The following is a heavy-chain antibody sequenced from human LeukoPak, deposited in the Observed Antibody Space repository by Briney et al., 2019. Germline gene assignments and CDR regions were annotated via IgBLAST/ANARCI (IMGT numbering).Heavy chain of an antibody. Sequence: DSVKGRFTISRDNSKNTLYLQMNSLRAEDTAVYYCSRDPLYGSGSYYNPHNWFDPWGQGTLVTVSS. J-gene: IGHJ5*02. D-gene: IGHD3-10*01. V-gene: IGHV3-30*01. CDR3: SRDPLYGSGSYYNPHNWFDP.